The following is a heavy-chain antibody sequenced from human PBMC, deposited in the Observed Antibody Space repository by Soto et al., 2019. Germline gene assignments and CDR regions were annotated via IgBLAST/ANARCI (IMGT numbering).Heavy chain of an antibody. CDR1: GFTFSTYA. J-gene: IGHJ6*02. Sequence: EVQLLESGGGLVQPGGSLRLSCAASGFTFSTYAMSWVRQAPGKGLEWVSAISGSGGSTYYADSVKGRFTISRDNSQNTLYLQMNSLRAEDTAVYYCAKDALEWPFLAHNSYFGFHDGGDGPTVSVTS. D-gene: IGHD2-8*01. V-gene: IGHV3-23*01. CDR3: AKDALEWPFLAHNSYFGFHD. CDR2: ISGSGGST.